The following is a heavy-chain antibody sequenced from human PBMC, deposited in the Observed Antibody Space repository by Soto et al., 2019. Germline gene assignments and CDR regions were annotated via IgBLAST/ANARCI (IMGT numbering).Heavy chain of an antibody. V-gene: IGHV3-30*18. Sequence: QVQLVESGGGVVQPGRSLRLSCAASGFTFSSYGMHWVRQAPGKGMEWVAVISYDGNNKYYADSVKGRFTISRDTSIYTLYLQMNSRRAEDTAVSYFAKAVYNWNDGCFDYWGQGTLVTVSS. CDR1: GFTFSSYG. CDR2: ISYDGNNK. CDR3: AKAVYNWNDGCFDY. D-gene: IGHD1-1*01. J-gene: IGHJ4*02.